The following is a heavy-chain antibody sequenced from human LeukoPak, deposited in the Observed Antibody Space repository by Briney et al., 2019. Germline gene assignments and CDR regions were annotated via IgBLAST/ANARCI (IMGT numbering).Heavy chain of an antibody. CDR3: VKDFDY. V-gene: IGHV3-23*01. CDR2: IGGSGPPI. J-gene: IGHJ4*02. CDR1: GFTFSSHA. Sequence: GGSLRLSCAASGFTFSSHAMSWVRQAPGKGLEWVSTIGGSGPPIFYTDSVKGRFTISRDNSRNTLHLQMNSLSAEDSAIYYCVKDFDYWGQGTLVTVSS.